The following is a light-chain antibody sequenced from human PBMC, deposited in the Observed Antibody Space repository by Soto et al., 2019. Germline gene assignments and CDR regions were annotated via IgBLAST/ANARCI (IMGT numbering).Light chain of an antibody. CDR2: GAS. CDR1: QSFRSSY. CDR3: QQYGSPPWT. J-gene: IGKJ1*01. V-gene: IGKV3-20*01. Sequence: EIVLTQSPGTLSLSPGERATLSCRASQSFRSSYLAWYQQKPGQAPRLLIYGASSRATGIPARFSGSGSGTDFTLTISRLEPEDFAVYYCQQYGSPPWTFGQGTKVDIK.